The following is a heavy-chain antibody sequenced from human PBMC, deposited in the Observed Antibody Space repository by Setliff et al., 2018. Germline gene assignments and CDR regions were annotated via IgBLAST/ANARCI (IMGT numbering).Heavy chain of an antibody. CDR2: ISGYNGYT. D-gene: IGHD2-2*01. Sequence: APVKVSCKAFGYTFAKYGTSWVRQAPGQGLEWMGWISGYNGYTVYAQKLQGRVILTTDTSTGTAYMEVRSLRSDDTAQYYCVRDRAAIVVGPPTAAFDIWGQGTMVTVSS. CDR1: GYTFAKYG. J-gene: IGHJ3*02. CDR3: VRDRAAIVVGPPTAAFDI. V-gene: IGHV1-18*01.